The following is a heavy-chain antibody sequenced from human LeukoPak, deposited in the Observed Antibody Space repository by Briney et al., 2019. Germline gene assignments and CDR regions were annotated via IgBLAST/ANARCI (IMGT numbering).Heavy chain of an antibody. Sequence: ASVKVSCKASGYTFTGYYMHWVRQAPGQGLEWMGRINPSSGGTNYAQKFQGRVTMTRDTSISTAYMELSRLRSDDTAVYYCARETLSGARFDPWGQGTLVTVSS. CDR1: GYTFTGYY. V-gene: IGHV1-2*06. J-gene: IGHJ5*02. CDR3: ARETLSGARFDP. CDR2: INPSSGGT. D-gene: IGHD1-26*01.